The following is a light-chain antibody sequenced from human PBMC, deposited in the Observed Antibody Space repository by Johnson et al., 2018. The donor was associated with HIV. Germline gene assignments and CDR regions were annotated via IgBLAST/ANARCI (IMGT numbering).Light chain of an antibody. J-gene: IGLJ1*01. CDR3: GTWASSRSAYV. V-gene: IGLV1-51*02. Sequence: HSVLTQPPSVSAAPGQKVTISCSTNSSNFGNNYVSWYQQLPGTAPKLLIYKNDKRPSGIPDRFSGSKSGTSATLGITGLQTGDAADYYCGTWASSRSAYVFGTGTKVTVL. CDR2: KND. CDR1: SSNFGNNY.